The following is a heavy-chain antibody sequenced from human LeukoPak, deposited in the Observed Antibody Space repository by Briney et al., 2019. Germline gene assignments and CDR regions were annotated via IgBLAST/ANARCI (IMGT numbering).Heavy chain of an antibody. D-gene: IGHD3-10*01. Sequence: GGSLRLSCAASGFTFSSYAMHWVHQAPGKGLEWVAVISYDGSNKYYADSVKGRFTISRDNSKNTLYLQMNSLRAEDTAVYYCARDYYGSGSYYNVPHYGMDVWGKGTTVTVSS. CDR1: GFTFSSYA. V-gene: IGHV3-30*04. CDR3: ARDYYGSGSYYNVPHYGMDV. J-gene: IGHJ6*04. CDR2: ISYDGSNK.